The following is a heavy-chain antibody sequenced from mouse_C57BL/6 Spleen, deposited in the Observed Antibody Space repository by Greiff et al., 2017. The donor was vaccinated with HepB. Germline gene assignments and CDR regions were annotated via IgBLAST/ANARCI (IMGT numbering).Heavy chain of an antibody. CDR1: GFSLTSYG. J-gene: IGHJ4*01. Sequence: VKLMESGPGLVAPSQSLSITCTVSGFSLTSYGVDWVRQSPRKGLEWLGVIWGVGSTNYNSALKSRLSISKDNSKSQVFLKMNSLQTDDTAMYYCARVYGYAMDYWGQGTSVTVSS. V-gene: IGHV2-6*01. CDR3: ARVYGYAMDY. D-gene: IGHD1-1*02. CDR2: IWGVGST.